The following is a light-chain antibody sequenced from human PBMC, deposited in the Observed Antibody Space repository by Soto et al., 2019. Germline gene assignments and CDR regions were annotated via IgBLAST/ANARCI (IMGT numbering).Light chain of an antibody. CDR3: QSADGTGSYYV. CDR2: KDT. J-gene: IGLJ1*01. Sequence: SYELTQPPSVSVSPGQTARITCSGDALPKQYAYWYQQKPDQVPVVVIYKDTERPSGIPGRFSGSSSGTTVTLTISGVQAEDEADYYCQSADGTGSYYVFGAGTKLTVL. V-gene: IGLV3-25*03. CDR1: ALPKQY.